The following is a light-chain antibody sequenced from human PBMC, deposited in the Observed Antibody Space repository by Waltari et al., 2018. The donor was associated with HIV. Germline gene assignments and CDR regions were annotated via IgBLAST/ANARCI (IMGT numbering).Light chain of an antibody. CDR2: DVS. CDR1: SSDIGRYNY. V-gene: IGLV2-14*03. J-gene: IGLJ1*01. CDR3: SSYTGSNTLGV. Sequence: QSALTQPASVSGSPGQSITISCTGASSDIGRYNYVSWYQQHPDKAPKLIIYDVSSRPSGISDRFSVSKSGNTASLTISGLQDEDEADYYCSSYTGSNTLGVIGTGTRVTVL.